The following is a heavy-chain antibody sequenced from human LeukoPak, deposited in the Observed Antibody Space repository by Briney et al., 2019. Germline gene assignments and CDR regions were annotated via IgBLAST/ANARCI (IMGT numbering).Heavy chain of an antibody. CDR1: GFTLRSYT. CDR3: ARTTTTVVTPAFDP. Sequence: GGSLRLSCAASGFTLRSYTMNWVRQAPGKGLEWVSSIGISSNKIYYADSVKGRFIISRDNAKNSVYLQMNSLRAEDTAVYYCARTTTTVVTPAFDPWGQGTLVTVSS. CDR2: IGISSNKI. J-gene: IGHJ5*02. D-gene: IGHD4-23*01. V-gene: IGHV3-21*01.